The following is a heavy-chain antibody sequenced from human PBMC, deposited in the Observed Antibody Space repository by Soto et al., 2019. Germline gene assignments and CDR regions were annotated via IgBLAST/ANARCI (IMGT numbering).Heavy chain of an antibody. V-gene: IGHV1-69*11. CDR3: ARDGQGERTGMDV. D-gene: IGHD1-1*01. Sequence: QVQLVQSGAELKKPGSSVKVSCKASGGTFDSYGTNWVRQAPGQGLEWMGRIIPVPGTAEYAQNFKGRVTITADESTSASYMELRSLAAEDTAVYYCARDGQGERTGMDVWSQGTTVTVSS. CDR1: GGTFDSYG. J-gene: IGHJ6*01. CDR2: IIPVPGTA.